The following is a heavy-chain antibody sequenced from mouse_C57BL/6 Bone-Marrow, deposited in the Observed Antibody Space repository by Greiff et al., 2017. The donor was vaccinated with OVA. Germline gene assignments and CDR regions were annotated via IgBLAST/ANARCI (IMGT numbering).Heavy chain of an antibody. V-gene: IGHV1-52*01. CDR2: SGPSDRET. D-gene: IGHD2-12*01. Sequence: QVQLQQPGAELVTALGSLRLSSAASGYTFTLYWLRCVKQRTIQCHEGRGNSGPSDRETDYNQKCKYKATVTVDKTASTAYMQLSSRTSDDSAVYYCALRRGWYFDVWGTGTTVTVSS. CDR1: GYTFTLYW. CDR3: ALRRGWYFDV. J-gene: IGHJ1*03.